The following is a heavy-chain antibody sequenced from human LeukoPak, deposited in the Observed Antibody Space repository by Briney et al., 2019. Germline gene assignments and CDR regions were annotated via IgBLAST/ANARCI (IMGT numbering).Heavy chain of an antibody. J-gene: IGHJ5*02. V-gene: IGHV3-48*03. CDR2: ISSSGSTI. CDR3: ARDTPGSSKGWFDP. Sequence: GGSLRLSCAASGFTFSSYEMNWVRQAPGKGLEWVSYISSSGSTIYYADSVKGRFTISRDNAKNSLYLQMNSLRAEDTAVYYCARDTPGSSKGWFDPWGQGTLVTVSS. D-gene: IGHD2-15*01. CDR1: GFTFSSYE.